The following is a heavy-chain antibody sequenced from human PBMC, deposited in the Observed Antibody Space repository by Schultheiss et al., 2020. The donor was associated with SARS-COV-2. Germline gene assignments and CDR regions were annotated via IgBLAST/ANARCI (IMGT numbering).Heavy chain of an antibody. D-gene: IGHD2-15*01. CDR1: RGSISGDN. J-gene: IGHJ6*02. V-gene: IGHV4-59*06. Sequence: SETLSLTCTVSRGSISGDNWGWIRQPAGKGLEWIGYIYYSGSTYYNPSLESRVTVSVDTSKNQFSLKLSSVTAADTAVYYCARVSCSGGSCYHAYYYAMDVWGQGTTVTVSS. CDR2: IYYSGST. CDR3: ARVSCSGGSCYHAYYYAMDV.